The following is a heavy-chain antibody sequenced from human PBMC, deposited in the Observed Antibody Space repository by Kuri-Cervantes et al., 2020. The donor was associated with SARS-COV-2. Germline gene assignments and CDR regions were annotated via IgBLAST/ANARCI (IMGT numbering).Heavy chain of an antibody. CDR3: ARTRGDFDY. CDR1: GFTVSSNY. V-gene: IGHV3-66*01. J-gene: IGHJ4*02. Sequence: GGSLRLSCAASGFTVSSNYMGWVRQAPGKGLEWVSVIYSGGSTYYADSVKGRFTISRDNAKNSLYLQMNGLRAEDTAVYYCARTRGDFDYWGQGTLVTVSS. CDR2: IYSGGST.